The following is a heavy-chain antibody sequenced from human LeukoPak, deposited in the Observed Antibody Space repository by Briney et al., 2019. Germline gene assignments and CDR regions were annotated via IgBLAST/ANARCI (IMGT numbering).Heavy chain of an antibody. V-gene: IGHV4-31*03. D-gene: IGHD5-24*01. CDR1: GGSISSGGYY. J-gene: IGHJ3*02. CDR2: IYYSGST. Sequence: SQTLSLTCSVSGGSISSGGYYWSWIRQHPGKGLEWIGYIYYSGSTYYNPSLKSRVTISVDTSKNQFSLKLSSVTAADTAVYYCASSRDGYNEGAFDIWGQGTMVTVSS. CDR3: ASSRDGYNEGAFDI.